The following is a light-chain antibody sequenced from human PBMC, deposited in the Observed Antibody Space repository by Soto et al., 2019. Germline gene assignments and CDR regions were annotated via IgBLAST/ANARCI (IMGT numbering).Light chain of an antibody. V-gene: IGLV2-14*01. J-gene: IGLJ1*01. Sequence: PAQPRFVSGCTAQSFPNSYKRNSSYIGNYNYVSWYQQHPGKAPKLIIYEVNYRPSGVSNRFSGSKSGNTASLTVSGLQADDEADYFCSSYTKSTFYVFGTGTKVTVL. CDR2: EVN. CDR3: SSYTKSTFYV. CDR1: SSYIGNYNY.